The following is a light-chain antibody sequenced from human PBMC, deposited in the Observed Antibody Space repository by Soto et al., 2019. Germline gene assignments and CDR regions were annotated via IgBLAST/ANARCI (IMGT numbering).Light chain of an antibody. CDR2: DEG. CDR1: SSDVRAYNY. Sequence: QSFLTKPAYVSGSPGQSIPISCPGTSSDVRAYNYDFWYKQHPGKEPKLMIDDEGTRPSGVSDRFSGSKSGNTASLTISRLQAEDEADYYCSSYTSRSIYVFGTRIKVAVL. CDR3: SSYTSRSIYV. J-gene: IGLJ1*01. V-gene: IGLV2-14*01.